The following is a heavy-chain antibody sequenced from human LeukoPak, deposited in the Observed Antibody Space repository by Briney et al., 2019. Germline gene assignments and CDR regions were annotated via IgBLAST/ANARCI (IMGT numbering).Heavy chain of an antibody. CDR3: AKASDLWALGELSFFDY. J-gene: IGHJ4*02. V-gene: IGHV3-23*01. D-gene: IGHD3-16*02. CDR2: ISGSGGST. Sequence: GGSLRLSCAASGFTFSSYAMSWVRQAPGKGLEWVSAISGSGGSTYYADSVKGRFTISRDNSKNTLYLQMNSLRAEDTAVYYCAKASDLWALGELSFFDYWGQGTLVTVSS. CDR1: GFTFSSYA.